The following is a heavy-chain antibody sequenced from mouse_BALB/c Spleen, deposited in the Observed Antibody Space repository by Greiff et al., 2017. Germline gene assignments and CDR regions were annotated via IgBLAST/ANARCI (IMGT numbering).Heavy chain of an antibody. D-gene: IGHD1-1*01. Sequence: VHLVESGPGLVAPSQSLSITCTVSGFSLTGYGVNWVRQPPGKGLEWLGMIWGDGSTDYNSALKSRLSISKDNSKSQVFLKMNSLQTDDTARYYCAREGYGSPYAMDYWGQGTSVTVSS. V-gene: IGHV2-6-7*01. CDR3: AREGYGSPYAMDY. J-gene: IGHJ4*01. CDR1: GFSLTGYG. CDR2: IWGDGST.